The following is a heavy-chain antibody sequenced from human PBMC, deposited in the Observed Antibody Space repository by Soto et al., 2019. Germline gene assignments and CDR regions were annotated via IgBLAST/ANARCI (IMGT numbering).Heavy chain of an antibody. J-gene: IGHJ6*02. CDR2: IRSKAYGGTT. D-gene: IGHD1-7*01. CDR3: TRARITGTTFYYGMDV. CDR1: GFAFGDYA. V-gene: IGHV3-49*03. Sequence: GGSLRLSCTASGFAFGDYAMRWFRQAPGKGLEWVGFIRSKAYGGTTEYAASVKGRFTISRDDSKSIAYLQMNSLKTEDTAVYYCTRARITGTTFYYGMDVWGQGTTVTVSS.